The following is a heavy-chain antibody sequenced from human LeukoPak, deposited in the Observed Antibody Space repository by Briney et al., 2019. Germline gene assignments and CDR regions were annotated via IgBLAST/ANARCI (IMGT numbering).Heavy chain of an antibody. J-gene: IGHJ4*02. CDR2: IYSGGST. D-gene: IGHD6-19*01. V-gene: IGHV3-53*01. CDR3: ARVSSSGWRSFDD. CDR1: GFSVNNNY. Sequence: GGSLRLSCAASGFSVNNNYLTWVRQAPGKGLEWVSLIYSGGSTYYADSVKGRFTISRDNSKNTLYLQMNSLRAEDTAVYCCARVSSSGWRSFDDWGQGTLVTVSS.